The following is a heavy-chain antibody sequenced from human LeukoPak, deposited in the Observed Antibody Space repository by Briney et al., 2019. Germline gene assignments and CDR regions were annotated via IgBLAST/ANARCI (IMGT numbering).Heavy chain of an antibody. D-gene: IGHD2-15*01. Sequence: GGSLRLSCAASGFTFINYWMTWVRQAPGKGLEWVANIKYDGSATYYVDSVKGRFTISRDNAKDSLLLEMNSLRAEDTAVYYCARVRGYCSGGSCFPPDYWGQGTLVTVSS. J-gene: IGHJ4*02. CDR1: GFTFINYW. V-gene: IGHV3-7*03. CDR3: ARVRGYCSGGSCFPPDY. CDR2: IKYDGSAT.